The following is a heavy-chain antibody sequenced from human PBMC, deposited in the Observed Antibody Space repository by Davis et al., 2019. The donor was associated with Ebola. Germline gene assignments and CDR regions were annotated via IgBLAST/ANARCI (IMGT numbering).Heavy chain of an antibody. J-gene: IGHJ6*02. CDR1: GVSFSGSS. Sequence: SETLSLTCAVYGVSFSGSSWSWIRQPPGKGLEWIGEIQHSGSTNYNASVKSRVTISADTSKNQFSLKLSSVTAADTAVQYCARCLRSGWYYGMDVWGQGTTVTVSS. CDR3: ARCLRSGWYYGMDV. CDR2: IQHSGST. V-gene: IGHV4-34*01. D-gene: IGHD5/OR15-5a*01.